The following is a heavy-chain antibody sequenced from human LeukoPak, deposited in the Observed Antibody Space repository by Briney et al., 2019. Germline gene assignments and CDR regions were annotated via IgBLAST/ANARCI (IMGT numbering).Heavy chain of an antibody. Sequence: GGSLRLSCAASGFTVSSNYMSWVRQAPGKGLEWVSVIYSGGSTYYADSVKGRFTISRDNSKNTLYLQMNSLRAEDTAVYYCAKDSGSFGGAYFDYWGQGTLVTVSS. V-gene: IGHV3-53*01. CDR1: GFTVSSNY. CDR3: AKDSGSFGGAYFDY. J-gene: IGHJ4*02. D-gene: IGHD1-26*01. CDR2: IYSGGST.